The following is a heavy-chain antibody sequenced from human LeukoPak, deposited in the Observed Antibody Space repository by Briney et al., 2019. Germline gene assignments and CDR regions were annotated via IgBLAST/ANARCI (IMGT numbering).Heavy chain of an antibody. CDR3: ANSIAAAGRHYYYYGMDV. Sequence: PGGSLRLSCAASGFTFSGYGMHWVRQSPDKGLEWVAVIWYDGTIKRYADSVRGRMTISRDNSKNTLYLQMNSLRAEDTAVYYCANSIAAAGRHYYYYGMDVWGQGTTVTVSS. J-gene: IGHJ6*02. CDR1: GFTFSGYG. D-gene: IGHD6-13*01. V-gene: IGHV3-33*06. CDR2: IWYDGTIK.